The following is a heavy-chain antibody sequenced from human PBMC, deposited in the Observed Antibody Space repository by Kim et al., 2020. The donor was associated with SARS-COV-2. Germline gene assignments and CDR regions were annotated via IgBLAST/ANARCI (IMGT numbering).Heavy chain of an antibody. D-gene: IGHD3-22*01. V-gene: IGHV4-39*07. J-gene: IGHJ4*02. CDR1: GGSISSSSYY. CDR2: IYYSGST. Sequence: SETLSLTCTVSGGSISSSSYYWGWIRQPPGKGLEWIGSIYYSGSTYYNPSLKSRVTISVDTSKNQFSLKLSSVTAADTAVYYCARARNYYDSSGSVRYFDYWGQGTLVTVSS. CDR3: ARARNYYDSSGSVRYFDY.